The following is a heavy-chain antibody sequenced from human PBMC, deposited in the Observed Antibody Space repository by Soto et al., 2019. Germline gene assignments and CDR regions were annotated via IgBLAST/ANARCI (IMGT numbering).Heavy chain of an antibody. CDR1: GGSISSYY. Sequence: PSETLSLTCTVSGGSISSYYWSWIRQPARKGLEWIGRIYTSGSTNYNPSLKSRVTMSVDTSKNQFSLKLSSVTAADTAVYYCARDALGYCSSTSCYHYYYYGMHVCGQGTTVTVSS. V-gene: IGHV4-4*07. D-gene: IGHD2-2*01. CDR3: ARDALGYCSSTSCYHYYYYGMHV. J-gene: IGHJ6*02. CDR2: IYTSGST.